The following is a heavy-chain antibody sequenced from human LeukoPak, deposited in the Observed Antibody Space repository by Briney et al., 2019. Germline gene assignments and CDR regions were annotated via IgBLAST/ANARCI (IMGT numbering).Heavy chain of an antibody. V-gene: IGHV3-23*01. J-gene: IGHJ6*03. CDR2: ISGRDGST. D-gene: IGHD3-10*01. Sequence: GGSLRLSCAASGFTFSSYWMSWVRQAPGKGLEWVSGISGRDGSTYDADSVKGRFTISRDNSKNTLYLQMNSLRAEDTAVYYCARHGSITMVRGRLRYYYIDVWGKGTTVTISS. CDR3: ARHGSITMVRGRLRYYYIDV. CDR1: GFTFSSYW.